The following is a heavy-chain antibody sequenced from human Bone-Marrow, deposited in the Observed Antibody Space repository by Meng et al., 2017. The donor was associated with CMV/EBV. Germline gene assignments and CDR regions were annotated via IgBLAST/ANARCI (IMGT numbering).Heavy chain of an antibody. Sequence: FYMHWGRQAPGQGLEWMGWINPNSGGTNYAQKFQGRVTMTRDTSISTAYMELSRLRSDDTAVYYCARDKGGYYYGSGSYYRDYYFDYWGQGTLVTVSS. V-gene: IGHV1-2*02. J-gene: IGHJ4*02. CDR1: FY. CDR3: ARDKGGYYYGSGSYYRDYYFDY. CDR2: INPNSGGT. D-gene: IGHD3-10*01.